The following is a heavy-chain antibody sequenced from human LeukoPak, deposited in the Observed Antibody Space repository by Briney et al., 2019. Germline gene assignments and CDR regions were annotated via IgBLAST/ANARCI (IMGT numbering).Heavy chain of an antibody. J-gene: IGHJ4*02. CDR2: ISSSGSTI. V-gene: IGHV3-48*03. D-gene: IGHD3-9*01. CDR3: ARALYDILTGYYGYFDY. CDR1: GFIFRNYE. Sequence: GGSLRLSCAASGFIFRNYEMNWVRQAPGKGLEWVSYISSSGSTIYYADSVKGRFTISRDNAKNSLYLQMNSLRAEDTAVYYCARALYDILTGYYGYFDYWGQGTLVTVSS.